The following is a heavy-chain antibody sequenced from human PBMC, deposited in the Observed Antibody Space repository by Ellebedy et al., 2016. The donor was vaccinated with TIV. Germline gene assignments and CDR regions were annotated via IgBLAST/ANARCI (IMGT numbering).Heavy chain of an antibody. Sequence: GGSLRLXCAASGFIFNDYGMNWVPLSPGKGLEWVSGLSPYVSRTKYADSVKGRFPISRDTAKNTLYLHMSSLTAEDTAIYYCARNRGDWYGFDHWGQGTLVIVSS. CDR3: ARNRGDWYGFDH. CDR1: GFIFNDYG. V-gene: IGHV3-23*01. J-gene: IGHJ4*02. D-gene: IGHD6-19*01. CDR2: LSPYVSRT.